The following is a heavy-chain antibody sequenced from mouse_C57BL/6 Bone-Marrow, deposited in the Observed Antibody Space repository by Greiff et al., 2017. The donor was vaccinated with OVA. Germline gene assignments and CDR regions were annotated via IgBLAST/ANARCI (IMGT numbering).Heavy chain of an antibody. J-gene: IGHJ2*01. Sequence: QVQLQQPGAELVKPGASVKLSCKASGYTFTSYWMQWVKQRPGQGLEWIGEIDPSDSYTNYNQKFKGKATLTVDTSSSTAYMQLSSLTSEDSAVYYCARDYSNYVDYWGQGTTLTVSS. D-gene: IGHD2-5*01. CDR1: GYTFTSYW. CDR3: ARDYSNYVDY. V-gene: IGHV1-50*01. CDR2: IDPSDSYT.